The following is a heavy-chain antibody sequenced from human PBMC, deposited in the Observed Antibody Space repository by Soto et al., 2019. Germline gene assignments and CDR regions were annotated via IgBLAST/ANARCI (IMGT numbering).Heavy chain of an antibody. CDR2: VNTYNGNP. D-gene: IGHD6-13*01. CDR1: GYTFTNYA. Sequence: QVQLVQSGVEVKKPGASVKVSCTASGYTFTNYAISWVRQAPGRGLEWMGWVNTYNGNPNYAQIFQGRVTMTTDTSTGTAYMELRSLKSDDSAVYYCARDSHYSTDWQRFDSWGQGTLVTVSS. J-gene: IGHJ4*02. CDR3: ARDSHYSTDWQRFDS. V-gene: IGHV1-18*01.